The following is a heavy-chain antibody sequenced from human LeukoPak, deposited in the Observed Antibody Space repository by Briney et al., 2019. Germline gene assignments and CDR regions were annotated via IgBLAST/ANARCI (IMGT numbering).Heavy chain of an antibody. CDR1: GYTFTSYD. V-gene: IGHV1-8*01. Sequence: ASVKVSCKASGYTFTSYDINWVRQATGQGLEWMGWMNPNSGNTGYAQKFQGRVTMTRNTSISTAYMELSSLRSEDMAVYYCARGRYSSGWYRIRAQYFQHWGQGTLVTVSS. CDR3: ARGRYSSGWYRIRAQYFQH. J-gene: IGHJ1*01. CDR2: MNPNSGNT. D-gene: IGHD6-19*01.